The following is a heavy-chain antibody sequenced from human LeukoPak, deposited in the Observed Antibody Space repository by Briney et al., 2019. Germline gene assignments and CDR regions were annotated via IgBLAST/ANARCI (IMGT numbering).Heavy chain of an antibody. D-gene: IGHD5-18*01. V-gene: IGHV3-48*03. Sequence: GGSLRLSCAASGFTFSSYEMNWVRQAPGKGLEWVPYISSGGSTIYYADSVKGRFTISRDNAKNSLYLQMNSLRAEDTAVYYCAKTPEEQLWLSYYYYYYMDVWGKGTTVTISS. CDR2: ISSGGSTI. J-gene: IGHJ6*03. CDR3: AKTPEEQLWLSYYYYYYMDV. CDR1: GFTFSSYE.